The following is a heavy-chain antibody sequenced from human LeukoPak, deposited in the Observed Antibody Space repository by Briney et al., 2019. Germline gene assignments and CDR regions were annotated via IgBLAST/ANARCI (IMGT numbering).Heavy chain of an antibody. CDR3: ARDFIIGGYETLQREDYYGMDV. D-gene: IGHD5-12*01. V-gene: IGHV3-30*19. J-gene: IGHJ6*02. CDR2: ISYDGSNK. Sequence: PGGSLRLSCAASGFTFSSYGMHWVRQAPGKGLEWAAVISYDGSNKYYADSVKGRFTISRDNSKNTLYLQMNSLRAEDTAVYYCARDFIIGGYETLQREDYYGMDVWGQGTTVTVSS. CDR1: GFTFSSYG.